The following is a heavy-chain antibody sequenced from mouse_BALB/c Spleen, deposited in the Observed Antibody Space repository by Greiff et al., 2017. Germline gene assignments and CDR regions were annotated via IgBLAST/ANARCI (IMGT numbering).Heavy chain of an antibody. J-gene: IGHJ3*01. CDR2: INSNGGST. CDR1: GFTFSSYG. D-gene: IGHD4-1*01. Sequence: EVKLMESGGGLVQPGGSLKLSCAASGFTFSSYGMSWVRQTPDKRLELVATINSNGGSTYYPDSVKGRFTISRDNAKNTLYLQMSSLKSEDTAMYYCARDLTGTLAWFAYWGQGTLVTVSA. V-gene: IGHV5-6-3*01. CDR3: ARDLTGTLAWFAY.